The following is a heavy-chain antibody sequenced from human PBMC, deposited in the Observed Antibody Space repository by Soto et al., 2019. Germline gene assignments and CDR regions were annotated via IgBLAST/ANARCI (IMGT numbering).Heavy chain of an antibody. Sequence: ASVKVSCKVSGYTLTELSMHWLRQAPGKGLEWMGGFDPEDGETIYAQKFQGRVTMTEDTSTDTAYMELGSLRSEDTAVYYCATDLGAGKGYYYYGMDVWGQGTTVTVSS. V-gene: IGHV1-24*01. CDR3: ATDLGAGKGYYYYGMDV. CDR1: GYTLTELS. CDR2: FDPEDGET. J-gene: IGHJ6*02.